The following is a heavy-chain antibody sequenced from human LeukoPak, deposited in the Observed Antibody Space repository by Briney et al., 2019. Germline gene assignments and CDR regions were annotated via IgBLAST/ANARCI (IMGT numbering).Heavy chain of an antibody. D-gene: IGHD3-3*01. CDR3: ARAGIRVLEWHSSYCYYYMDG. CDR1: GGTFSSYA. V-gene: IGHV1-69*05. J-gene: IGHJ6*03. Sequence: SVNVSCKASGGTFSSYAISWLRQAPGQGLEWLGGIIPIFGTANYAQKFQGRVTITTDESTSTAYMELSSLRSEDTAVYYCARAGIRVLEWHSSYCYYYMDGWGKGTTVTVSS. CDR2: IIPIFGTA.